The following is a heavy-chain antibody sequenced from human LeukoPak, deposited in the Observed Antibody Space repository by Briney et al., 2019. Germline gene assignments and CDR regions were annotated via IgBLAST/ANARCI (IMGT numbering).Heavy chain of an antibody. J-gene: IGHJ6*03. V-gene: IGHV1-46*01. CDR1: GYTFTNYY. CDR2: INPGGDNT. CDR3: ARGSGYYYMDV. Sequence: ASVKVSCKASGYTFTNYYIHWVRQAPGQGLEWMGLINPGGDNTDYAQNFQGRVTMTRDTSISTAYMELSRLRSDDTAVYYCARGSGYYYMDVWGKGTTVTISS. D-gene: IGHD3-10*01.